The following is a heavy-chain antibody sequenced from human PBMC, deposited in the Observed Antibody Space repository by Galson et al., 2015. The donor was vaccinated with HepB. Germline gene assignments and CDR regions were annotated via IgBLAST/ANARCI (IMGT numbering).Heavy chain of an antibody. CDR3: ARELKGAHDY. CDR1: GFIFSSYS. Sequence: SLRLSCAVSGFIFSSYSMNWVRQAPGKGLEWVSYISSSTSTIYYADSVKGRFTISRDNGKNSLYLQMNSLRDEDTAVYYCARELKGAHDYRGQGTLVTVSS. CDR2: ISSSTSTI. D-gene: IGHD1-26*01. J-gene: IGHJ4*02. V-gene: IGHV3-48*02.